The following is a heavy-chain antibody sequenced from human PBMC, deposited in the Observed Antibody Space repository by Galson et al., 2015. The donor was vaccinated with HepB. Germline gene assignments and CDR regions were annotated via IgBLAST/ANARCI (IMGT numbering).Heavy chain of an antibody. Sequence: SEPLSLTCTVSGGSISSYYWSWIWQPAGKGLEWIGRIYTSGSTNYNPSLKSRVTMSVDTSKNQFSLKLSSVTAADTAVYYCARGPDYGDYDYYYGMDVWGQGTTVTVSS. CDR3: ARGPDYGDYDYYYGMDV. CDR2: IYTSGST. D-gene: IGHD4-17*01. CDR1: GGSISSYY. J-gene: IGHJ6*02. V-gene: IGHV4-4*07.